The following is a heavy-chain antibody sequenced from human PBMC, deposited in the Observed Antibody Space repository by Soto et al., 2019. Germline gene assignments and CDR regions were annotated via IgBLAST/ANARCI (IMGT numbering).Heavy chain of an antibody. D-gene: IGHD5-12*01. V-gene: IGHV1-69*02. Sequence: QVQLVQSGAEVKKPGSSVKVSCKASGGTFSSYTISWVRQAPGQGLEWMGRIIPILGIANYAQKFQARVTLTADKSTSTAYMELSSLRSEDTAVYYCARAIRGRGGYHSDYYYGMDVWGQGTTVTVSS. CDR3: ARAIRGRGGYHSDYYYGMDV. CDR1: GGTFSSYT. J-gene: IGHJ6*02. CDR2: IIPILGIA.